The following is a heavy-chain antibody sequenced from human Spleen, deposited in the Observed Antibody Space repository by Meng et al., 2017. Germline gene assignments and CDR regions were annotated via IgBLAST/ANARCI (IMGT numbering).Heavy chain of an antibody. Sequence: SETLSLTCAAYGSFSGYYWRWVRQPPGAGVEWIGLIFHSGDTYYNPSLKGRVTVSVDPAKNQYSLKVIYVTAADTAVYFCDRGGDSSSSINWFDPWGQGTPVTVSS. CDR1: GSFSGYY. V-gene: IGHV4-34*01. CDR2: IFHSGDT. D-gene: IGHD6-13*01. J-gene: IGHJ5*01. CDR3: DRGGDSSSSINWFDP.